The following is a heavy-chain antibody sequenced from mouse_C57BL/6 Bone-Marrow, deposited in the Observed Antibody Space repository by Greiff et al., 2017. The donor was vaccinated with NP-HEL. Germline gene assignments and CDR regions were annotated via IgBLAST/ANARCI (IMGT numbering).Heavy chain of an antibody. CDR3: AIDDGYYVHDY. V-gene: IGHV1-81*01. Sequence: VQVVESGAELARPGASVKLSCKASGYTFTSYGINWVKQRPGQGLEWIGEIYPSSGSTYYNEKFKGKATLTADKSSSTAYMELRSLTSEDSAVYFCAIDDGYYVHDYWGQGTTLTVSS. CDR1: GYTFTSYG. J-gene: IGHJ2*01. CDR2: IYPSSGST. D-gene: IGHD2-3*01.